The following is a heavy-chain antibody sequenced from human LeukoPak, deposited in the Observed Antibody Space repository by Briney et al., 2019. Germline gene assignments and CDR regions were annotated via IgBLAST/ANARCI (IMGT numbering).Heavy chain of an antibody. J-gene: IGHJ4*02. CDR1: GFTFDDSA. D-gene: IGHD2-15*01. CDR3: AKEGYSHTSNYFDN. Sequence: PGGSLRLSCAASGFTFDDSAMHWVRHAPGEGLEWVSLISGDGVSTFYADSVKGRFTISRDNSKNSLSLQMDSLTTEDTALYYCAKEGYSHTSNYFDNWGQGILVTVSS. V-gene: IGHV3-43*02. CDR2: ISGDGVST.